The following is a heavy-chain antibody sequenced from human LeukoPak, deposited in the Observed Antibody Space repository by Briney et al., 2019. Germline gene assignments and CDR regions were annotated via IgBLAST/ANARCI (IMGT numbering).Heavy chain of an antibody. V-gene: IGHV3-30*04. CDR1: GFTFSGYA. CDR3: ARGATVTNDY. Sequence: PGGSLRLSCAASGFTFSGYAMHWVRQAPGKGLEWVAVISYDGSNKYYADSVKGRFTISRDNSKNTLYLQMNSLRAEDTAVYYCARGATVTNDYWGQGTLVTVSS. CDR2: ISYDGSNK. D-gene: IGHD4-17*01. J-gene: IGHJ4*02.